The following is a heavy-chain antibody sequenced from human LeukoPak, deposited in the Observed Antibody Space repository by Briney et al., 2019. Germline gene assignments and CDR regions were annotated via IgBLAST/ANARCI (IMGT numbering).Heavy chain of an antibody. CDR3: VIDCSSTSCYSH. D-gene: IGHD2-2*01. J-gene: IGHJ4*02. CDR2: ISSSSSYI. CDR1: GFTFSSYE. Sequence: GGSLRLSCAASGFTFSSYEMNWVRQAPGKGLEWVSSISSSSSYIYYADSVKGRFTISRDNAKNSLYLQMNSLRAEDTAVYYCVIDCSSTSCYSHWGQGTLVTVSS. V-gene: IGHV3-21*01.